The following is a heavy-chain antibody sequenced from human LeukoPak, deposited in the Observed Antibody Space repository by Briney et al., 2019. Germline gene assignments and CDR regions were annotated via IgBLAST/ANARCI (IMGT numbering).Heavy chain of an antibody. Sequence: PGGSLRLSCAASGFTVSSNYMSWVRQAPGKGLEWVSVIYSGGSTYYADSVKGRFTISGDNSKNTLYLQMNSLRAEDTAVYYCARDRSGYDFAAFDIWGQGTMVTVSS. CDR2: IYSGGST. CDR1: GFTVSSNY. J-gene: IGHJ3*02. CDR3: ARDRSGYDFAAFDI. D-gene: IGHD5-12*01. V-gene: IGHV3-53*01.